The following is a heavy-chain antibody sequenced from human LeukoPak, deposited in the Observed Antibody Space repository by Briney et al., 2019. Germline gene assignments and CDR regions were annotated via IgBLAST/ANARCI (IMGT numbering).Heavy chain of an antibody. D-gene: IGHD1-14*01. CDR1: GGSFSGYY. V-gene: IGHV4-34*01. CDR3: ARVTSRLGWFDP. Sequence: PSETLSLTCAVCGGSFSGYYWSWIRQPPGKGLEWIGEINHSGSTNYNPSLKSRVTISVDTSKNQFSLKLRSVTAADTAVYYCARVTSRLGWFDPWGQGTLVTVSS. CDR2: INHSGST. J-gene: IGHJ5*02.